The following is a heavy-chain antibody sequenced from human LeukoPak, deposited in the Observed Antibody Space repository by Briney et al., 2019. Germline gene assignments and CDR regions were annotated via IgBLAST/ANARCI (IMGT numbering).Heavy chain of an antibody. J-gene: IGHJ4*02. CDR2: ISYDGSNK. V-gene: IGHV3-30*18. CDR3: AKERFDY. Sequence: GGSLRLSCAASGFTFSSYSMNWVRQAPGKGLEWVAVISYDGSNKYYADSVKGRFTISRDNSKNTLYLQMNSLRAEDTAVYYCAKERFDYWGQGTLVTVSS. CDR1: GFTFSSYS.